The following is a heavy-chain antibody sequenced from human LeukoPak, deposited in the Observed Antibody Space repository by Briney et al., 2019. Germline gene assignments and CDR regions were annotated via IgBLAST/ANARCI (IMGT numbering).Heavy chain of an antibody. Sequence: PRGSLRLSCAASGFTFSSYAMSWVRQAPGKGLEWVSAISGSGGSTYYADSVKDRFTISRDNSKNTLYLQMNSLRAEDTAVYYCAKERGSSWYSIDYWGQGTLVTVSS. CDR1: GFTFSSYA. CDR3: AKERGSSWYSIDY. CDR2: ISGSGGST. V-gene: IGHV3-23*01. J-gene: IGHJ4*02. D-gene: IGHD6-13*01.